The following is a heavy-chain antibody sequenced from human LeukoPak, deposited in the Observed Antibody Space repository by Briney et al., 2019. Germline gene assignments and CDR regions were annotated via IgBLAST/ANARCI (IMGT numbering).Heavy chain of an antibody. V-gene: IGHV1-18*01. Sequence: ASVRVSCKASGYTFTSYGISWVQQAPGQGLEWMGWISAYNGNTNYAQKLQGRATMTTDTSTSTAYMELRSLRSDDTAVYYCARSLMWSDPGLELWDYWGQGTLVTVSS. J-gene: IGHJ4*02. CDR3: ARSLMWSDPGLELWDY. D-gene: IGHD3-16*01. CDR2: ISAYNGNT. CDR1: GYTFTSYG.